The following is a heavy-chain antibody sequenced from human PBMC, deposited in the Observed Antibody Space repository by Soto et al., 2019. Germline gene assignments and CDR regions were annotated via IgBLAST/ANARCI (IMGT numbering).Heavy chain of an antibody. D-gene: IGHD3-10*01. CDR3: ANYGSGSYIGANYYYYYGMDV. V-gene: IGHV3-23*01. J-gene: IGHJ6*02. Sequence: PGGSLILSCAASGFTFSSYAMSWVRQAPGKGLEWVSAISGSGGSTYYADSVKGRFTISRDNSKNTLYLQMNSLRAEDTAVYYCANYGSGSYIGANYYYYYGMDVWGQGTTVTVSS. CDR2: ISGSGGST. CDR1: GFTFSSYA.